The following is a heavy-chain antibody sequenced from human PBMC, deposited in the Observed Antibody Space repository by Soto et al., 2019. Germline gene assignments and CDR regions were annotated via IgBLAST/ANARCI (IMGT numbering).Heavy chain of an antibody. CDR1: GGTFSSYA. D-gene: IGHD5-18*01. V-gene: IGHV1-69*12. Sequence: QVQLVQSGAEAKKPGSSVKVSCKASGGTFSSYAISWVRQAPGQGLEWMGGIIPIFGTANYAQKFQGRVTITADESMSTAYMELSSLRSEDTAVYYCASRPSAMVTSYGMDVWGQGTTVTVSS. J-gene: IGHJ6*02. CDR3: ASRPSAMVTSYGMDV. CDR2: IIPIFGTA.